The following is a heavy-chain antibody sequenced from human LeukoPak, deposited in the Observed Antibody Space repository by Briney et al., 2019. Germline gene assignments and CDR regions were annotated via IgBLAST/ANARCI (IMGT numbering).Heavy chain of an antibody. V-gene: IGHV3-7*01. CDR3: ARDRWGIAAAGHYFDY. CDR2: IKQDGSEK. J-gene: IGHJ4*02. D-gene: IGHD6-13*01. CDR1: GFTFSSYW. Sequence: GGSLRLSCAASGFTFSSYWMSWVRQAPGKGLEWVANIKQDGSEKYYVDSVKGRFTISRDNAKNSLYLQMNSLRAEDTSAYYCARDRWGIAAAGHYFDYWGQGTLVTVSS.